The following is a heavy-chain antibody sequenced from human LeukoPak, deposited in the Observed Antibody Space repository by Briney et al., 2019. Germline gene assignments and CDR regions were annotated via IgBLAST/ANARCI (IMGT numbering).Heavy chain of an antibody. CDR1: GFIFSNYA. D-gene: IGHD4-17*01. CDR3: VKVYPTLTTSSVLGN. CDR2: ISYDGNNQ. Sequence: PGGSLRLSCAASGFIFSNYAIHWVRQAPGKGLEGVAAISYDGNNQHYGDPVKGRFTISRDNSKNTVFLQIDTLRTEDSAVYYCVKVYPTLTTSSVLGNWGQGTLVTVSS. J-gene: IGHJ4*02. V-gene: IGHV3-30*18.